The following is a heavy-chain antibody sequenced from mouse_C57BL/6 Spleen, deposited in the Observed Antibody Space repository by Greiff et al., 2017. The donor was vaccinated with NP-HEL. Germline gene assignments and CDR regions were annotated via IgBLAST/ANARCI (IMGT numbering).Heavy chain of an antibody. CDR3: ARNFITTVVAKGYFDY. J-gene: IGHJ2*01. Sequence: VKLQQPGAELVKPGASVKLSCKASGYTFTSYWMQWVKQRPGQGLEWIGEIDPSDSYTNYNQKFKGKATLTVDTSSSTAYMQLSSLTSEDSAVYYCARNFITTVVAKGYFDYWGQGTTLTVSS. V-gene: IGHV1-50*01. CDR1: GYTFTSYW. CDR2: IDPSDSYT. D-gene: IGHD1-1*01.